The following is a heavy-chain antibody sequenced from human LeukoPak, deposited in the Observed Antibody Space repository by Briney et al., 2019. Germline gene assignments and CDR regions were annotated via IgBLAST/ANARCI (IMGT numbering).Heavy chain of an antibody. D-gene: IGHD4-17*01. V-gene: IGHV1-46*01. CDR1: GYTFTNYY. J-gene: IGHJ4*02. Sequence: ASVTVSCTASGYTFTNYYMHWVRQAPGQGLEWMGIINPSGGSTSYAQKFQGRVTMTRDTSTSTVYMELSSLKSEDTAVYYCARAGKTVTTRPDYWGQGTLVTVSS. CDR3: ARAGKTVTTRPDY. CDR2: INPSGGST.